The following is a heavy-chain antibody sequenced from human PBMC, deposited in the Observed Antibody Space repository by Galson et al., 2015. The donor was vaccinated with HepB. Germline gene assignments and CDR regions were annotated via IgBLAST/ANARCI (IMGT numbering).Heavy chain of an antibody. CDR3: ARDWGIAVASTWWFDP. CDR2: ISSSSDYI. D-gene: IGHD6-19*01. CDR1: GFMFSSYN. J-gene: IGHJ5*02. V-gene: IGHV3-21*06. Sequence: SLRLSCAASGFMFSSYNMNWVRQAPGKGLEWVSSISSSSDYIHYADSVKGRFTISRDNAKNTLYLQMNSLRAEDTAVYYCARDWGIAVASTWWFDPWGQGTLVTVSS.